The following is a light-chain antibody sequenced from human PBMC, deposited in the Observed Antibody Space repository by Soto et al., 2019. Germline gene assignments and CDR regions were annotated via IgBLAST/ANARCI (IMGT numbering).Light chain of an antibody. CDR1: QSISTY. Sequence: DIQMTQSPASLSASIGDKVTITCRASQSISTYLNWHQQIPGRAPKVLIYSASTLQGGVPSRFSGSGSGTDFTLTINSLQPEDFATYYCQQTFSPVITFGQGTKVDIK. CDR2: SAS. J-gene: IGKJ1*01. CDR3: QQTFSPVIT. V-gene: IGKV1-39*01.